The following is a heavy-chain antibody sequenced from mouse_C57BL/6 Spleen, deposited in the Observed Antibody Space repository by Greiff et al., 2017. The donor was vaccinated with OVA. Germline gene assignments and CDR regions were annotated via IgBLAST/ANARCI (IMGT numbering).Heavy chain of an antibody. CDR3: ASIYYALYYAMDY. CDR1: GYSITSGYY. J-gene: IGHJ4*01. V-gene: IGHV3-6*01. D-gene: IGHD2-1*01. Sequence: EVKLVESGPGLVKPSQSLSLTCSVTGYSITSGYYWNWIRQLPGNKLEWMGYISYDGSNNYNPSLKNRISITRDTSKNQFFLKLNSVTTEDTATDYCASIYYALYYAMDYWGQGTSVTVSS. CDR2: ISYDGSN.